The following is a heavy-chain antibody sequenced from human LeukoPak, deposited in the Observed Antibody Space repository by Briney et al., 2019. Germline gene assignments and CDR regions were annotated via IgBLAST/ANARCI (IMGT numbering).Heavy chain of an antibody. D-gene: IGHD1-7*01. Sequence: PGGSLKLSCAASGFTFSGSAMHWVRQAPGKGLEWVSYISSSSSTIYYADSVKGRFTISRDNAKNSLYLQMNNLRDADTAVYYCARDRRINGTSHYGMDVWGQGTTVTVSS. V-gene: IGHV3-48*02. CDR1: GFTFSGSA. J-gene: IGHJ6*02. CDR2: ISSSSSTI. CDR3: ARDRRINGTSHYGMDV.